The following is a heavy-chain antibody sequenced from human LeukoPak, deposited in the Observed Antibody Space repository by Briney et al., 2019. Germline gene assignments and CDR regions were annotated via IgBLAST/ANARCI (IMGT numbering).Heavy chain of an antibody. V-gene: IGHV3-7*03. D-gene: IGHD6-13*01. CDR2: IKQDGSEK. CDR3: AKGPDSGYSSRFCDC. CDR1: GFTFSSYW. J-gene: IGHJ4*02. Sequence: PGGSLRLSCAASGFTFSSYWMSWVRQAPGKGLEWVANIKQDGSEKYYVDSVKGRFTISRDNAKNSLYLQMSSLRAEDTAIYYCAKGPDSGYSSRFCDCWGQGTLVTVSS.